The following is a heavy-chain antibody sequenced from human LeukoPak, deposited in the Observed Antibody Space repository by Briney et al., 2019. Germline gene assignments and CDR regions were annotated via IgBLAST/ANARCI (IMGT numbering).Heavy chain of an antibody. CDR3: AREGAARNFDY. D-gene: IGHD6-6*01. V-gene: IGHV4-61*02. CDR1: GGSVSSGTYY. Sequence: SETLSLTCTVSGGSVSSGTYYWTWIRQPAGKGLEWIGRIYTSGSTNFNPSLKSRLSISLDTSQNQFSLKVSTVTAADTAVYYCAREGAARNFDYWGQGILVTVS. J-gene: IGHJ4*02. CDR2: IYTSGST.